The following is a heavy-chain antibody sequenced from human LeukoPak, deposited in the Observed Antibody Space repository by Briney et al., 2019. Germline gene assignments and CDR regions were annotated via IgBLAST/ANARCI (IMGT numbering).Heavy chain of an antibody. J-gene: IGHJ4*02. CDR2: ISWDGGST. CDR1: GFTFDDYT. Sequence: PGGSLRLSCAASGFTFDDYTMHGVRQAPGKGLEWVSLISWDGGSTYYADSVKGRFTISRDNSKNSLYLQMNSLRTEDAALYYCAKAALRIAVAWTFDYWGQGTLVTVSS. CDR3: AKAALRIAVAWTFDY. V-gene: IGHV3-43*01. D-gene: IGHD6-19*01.